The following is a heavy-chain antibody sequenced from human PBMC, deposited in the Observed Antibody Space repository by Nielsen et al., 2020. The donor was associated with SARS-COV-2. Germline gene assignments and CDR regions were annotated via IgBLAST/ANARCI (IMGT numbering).Heavy chain of an antibody. J-gene: IGHJ4*02. CDR3: ARLGYYDSSGYSDY. V-gene: IGHV4-61*02. CDR2: IYTSGST. D-gene: IGHD3-22*01. Sequence: SETLSLTCTVSGGSISSGSYYWSWIRQPAGKGLEWIGRIYTSGSTNYNPSLKSRVTISVDTSKNQFSLKLSSVTAADTAVYYCARLGYYDSSGYSDYWGQGTLVTVSS. CDR1: GGSISSGSYY.